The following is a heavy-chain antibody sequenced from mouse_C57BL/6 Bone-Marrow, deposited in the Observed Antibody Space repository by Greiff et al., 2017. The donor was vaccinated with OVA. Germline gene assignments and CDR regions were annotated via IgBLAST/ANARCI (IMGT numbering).Heavy chain of an antibody. CDR3: ARHAGSSGIYFDY. D-gene: IGHD1-1*01. Sequence: EVMLVESGGGLVQPGGSLKLSCAASGFTFSDYGMAWVRQAPRKGPEWVAFISNLAYSIYYADTVTGRFTISRENAKNTLYLEMSSLRSEDTAMYYCARHAGSSGIYFDYWGQGTTLTVSS. CDR2: ISNLAYSI. J-gene: IGHJ2*01. CDR1: GFTFSDYG. V-gene: IGHV5-15*01.